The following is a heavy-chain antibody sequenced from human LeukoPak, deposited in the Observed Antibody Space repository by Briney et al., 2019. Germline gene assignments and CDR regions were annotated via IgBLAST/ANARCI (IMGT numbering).Heavy chain of an antibody. Sequence: PGGSLRLSCAASGFIFTDYGFHWVRQAPGKGLEWVAAIWSDATNMFYANSVKGRFFIQRDDYQNTVYLEMSSLRAEDTAVYYCAEDAQRGFDYSNSFQYWGQGSLVTVSS. CDR2: IWSDATNM. CDR1: GFIFTDYG. J-gene: IGHJ4*02. D-gene: IGHD4-11*01. V-gene: IGHV3-33*06. CDR3: AEDAQRGFDYSNSFQY.